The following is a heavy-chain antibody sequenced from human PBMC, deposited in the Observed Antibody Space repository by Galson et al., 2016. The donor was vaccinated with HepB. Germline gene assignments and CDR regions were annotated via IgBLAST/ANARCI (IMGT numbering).Heavy chain of an antibody. Sequence: SLRLSCAASGFTFSRSDMHWVRQPTGKGLEWVSAIGKTEDTYYADSVKGRFTISRENARNPLYLQMDSLGAGDTAVYYCVREGYSSAWDDWFFDVWGRGTLVTVSS. J-gene: IGHJ2*01. CDR3: VREGYSSAWDDWFFDV. CDR2: IGKTEDT. D-gene: IGHD6-19*01. CDR1: GFTFSRSD. V-gene: IGHV3-13*04.